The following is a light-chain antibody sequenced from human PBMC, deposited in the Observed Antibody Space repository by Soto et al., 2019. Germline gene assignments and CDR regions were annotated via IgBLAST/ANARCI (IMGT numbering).Light chain of an antibody. V-gene: IGKV3-15*01. J-gene: IGKJ1*01. CDR1: QSVSSN. Sequence: EIVMTQSPATLSVSPGERATLSCRASQSVSSNLAWYQQKPGQAPRLLIYGASTRATGIPARFSGSGSGTDFTLIISSLQSEDFAVYYCQQYYNWPKTFGQGTKVEIK. CDR3: QQYYNWPKT. CDR2: GAS.